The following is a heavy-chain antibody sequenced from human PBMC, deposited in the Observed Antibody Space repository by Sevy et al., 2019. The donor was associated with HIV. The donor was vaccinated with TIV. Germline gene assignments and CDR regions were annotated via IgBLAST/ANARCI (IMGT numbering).Heavy chain of an antibody. CDR2: IKSKDDGGTT. Sequence: GGSLRLSCAASGFTFSNTWMSWVRQAPGKGLELVGRIKSKDDGGTTDYAAPVIGRFTISRDDSKSTLYLRMNSLKIGDTAVYYCTTMGWHGCFDIWGQGTMVTVSS. CDR1: GFTFSNTW. D-gene: IGHD4-17*01. J-gene: IGHJ3*02. CDR3: TTMGWHGCFDI. V-gene: IGHV3-15*01.